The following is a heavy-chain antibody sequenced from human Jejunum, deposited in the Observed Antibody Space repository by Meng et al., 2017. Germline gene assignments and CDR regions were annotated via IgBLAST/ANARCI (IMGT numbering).Heavy chain of an antibody. CDR3: ARVIRYSGSSWDYFDY. CDR1: GFTFSSYW. Sequence: GESLKISCAASGFTFSSYWMHWVRQVPGKGLVWVSRINSDGSSTTYADSVKGRFTISRDNAKNTLYLQMNSLRAEDTAVYYCARVIRYSGSSWDYFDYWGQGTLVTVSS. D-gene: IGHD1-26*01. CDR2: INSDGSST. J-gene: IGHJ4*02. V-gene: IGHV3-74*01.